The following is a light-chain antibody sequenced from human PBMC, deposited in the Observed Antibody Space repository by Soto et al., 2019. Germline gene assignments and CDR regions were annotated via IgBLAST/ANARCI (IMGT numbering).Light chain of an antibody. CDR2: DVT. CDR3: SSYTNRNTMV. Sequence: QSVLTQPASVSGSPGQSITSFCTGTSSDIGGYNYVSWYQQRPGKPPKLMIYDVTNRPSGVSNRFSGSKSGSTASLTISGLQAEDEGDYYCSSYTNRNTMVFGGGTKLTVL. V-gene: IGLV2-14*03. CDR1: SSDIGGYNY. J-gene: IGLJ3*02.